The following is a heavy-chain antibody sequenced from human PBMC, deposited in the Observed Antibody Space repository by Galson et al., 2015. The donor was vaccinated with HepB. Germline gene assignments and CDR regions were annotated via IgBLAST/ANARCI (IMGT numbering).Heavy chain of an antibody. D-gene: IGHD2-2*01. Sequence: LRLSCAASGFTVRSNYMNWVRQAPGKGLEWVSVIYSGGSTYYADSVKGRFTISRDNSKNTLYLQVNSLRIEDTAVYYCAREGSCSSTTCYDHYYYGLDVWGQGTTVTVSS. CDR3: AREGSCSSTTCYDHYYYGLDV. CDR1: GFTVRSNY. V-gene: IGHV3-66*02. J-gene: IGHJ6*02. CDR2: IYSGGST.